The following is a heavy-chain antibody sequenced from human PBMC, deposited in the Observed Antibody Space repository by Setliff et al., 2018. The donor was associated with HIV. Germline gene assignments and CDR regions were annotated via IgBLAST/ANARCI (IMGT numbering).Heavy chain of an antibody. CDR1: GDSVSGPNYN. CDR2: ISFRGST. J-gene: IGHJ6*02. D-gene: IGHD6-13*01. V-gene: IGHV4-39*01. Sequence: SETLSLTCAVSGDSVSGPNYNWGWIRQPPGKGLEWIGTISFRGSTSYNPSLKSRVTISLDTSKSQFSLILNSVTAADAAVYYCTGPAMAAAGPLEYYYYYGMDVWGQGTTVTVSS. CDR3: TGPAMAAAGPLEYYYYYGMDV.